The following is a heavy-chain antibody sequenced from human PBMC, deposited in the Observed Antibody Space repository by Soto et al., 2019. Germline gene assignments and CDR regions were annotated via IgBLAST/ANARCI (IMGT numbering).Heavy chain of an antibody. Sequence: ASVKVSCKASGYTFTSYYMHWVRQAPGQGLEWMGIINPSGGSTSYTQKFQGRVTMTRDTSTSTVYMELSSLRSEDTAVYYCARVRRIAAHTENWFDLWGQGTLVTVAS. CDR3: ARVRRIAAHTENWFDL. CDR2: INPSGGST. J-gene: IGHJ5*02. V-gene: IGHV1-46*03. D-gene: IGHD6-13*01. CDR1: GYTFTSYY.